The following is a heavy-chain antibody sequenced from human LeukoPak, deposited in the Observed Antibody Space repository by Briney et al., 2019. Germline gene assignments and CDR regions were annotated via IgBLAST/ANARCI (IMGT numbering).Heavy chain of an antibody. V-gene: IGHV4-59*01. J-gene: IGHJ4*02. CDR3: ATSTHSFDY. D-gene: IGHD5/OR15-5a*01. CDR2: IYYSGST. Sequence: PSETLSLTCTVSGGSISSYYWSWIRQPPGKGLEWIGYIYYSGSTNYNPSLKSRVTISVDTSKNQFSLKRSSVTAADTAVYYCATSTHSFDYWGQGILVTVSS. CDR1: GGSISSYY.